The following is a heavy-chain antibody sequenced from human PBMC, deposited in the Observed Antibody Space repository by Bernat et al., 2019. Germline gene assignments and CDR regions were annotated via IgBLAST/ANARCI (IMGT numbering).Heavy chain of an antibody. Sequence: QITLRESGPALVKPTQTLTLTCTFSGFSLTTTGMCVSWIRQSPGKALEWLARIDWDDDKCYSLKTRLTISKDTSKNQVVLTLNNMDPLDTATYYCARLGVGCRGVHSQFGIDVWGQGTTVTVSS. CDR1: GFSLTTTGMC. J-gene: IGHJ6*02. D-gene: IGHD2-8*01. CDR3: ARLGVGCRGVHSQFGIDV. CDR2: IDWDDDK. V-gene: IGHV2-70*15.